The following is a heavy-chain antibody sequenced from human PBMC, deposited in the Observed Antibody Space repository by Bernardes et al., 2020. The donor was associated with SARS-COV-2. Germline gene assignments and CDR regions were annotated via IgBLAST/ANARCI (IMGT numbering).Heavy chain of an antibody. CDR1: GFTFSSHA. Sequence: GGSLRLSCAASGFTFSSHAMHWVRQAPGKGLEWVTVISDDGSNKYYGDSVKGRFTISRDNSKNTLYLQMNSLRAEDTAVYYCAKDRGGSYYAGDWGQGTLVTVSS. V-gene: IGHV3-30*18. CDR2: ISDDGSNK. J-gene: IGHJ4*02. D-gene: IGHD1-26*01. CDR3: AKDRGGSYYAGD.